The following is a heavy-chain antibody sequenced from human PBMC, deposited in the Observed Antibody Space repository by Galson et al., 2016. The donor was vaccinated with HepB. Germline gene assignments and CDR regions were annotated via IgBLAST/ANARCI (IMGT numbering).Heavy chain of an antibody. D-gene: IGHD3-10*01. CDR3: ASLDSITMVRGVQNWFDP. J-gene: IGHJ5*02. CDR2: INTNTGNP. CDR1: GYTFTSYA. Sequence: SVKVSCKASGYTFTSYAMNWVRQAPGQGLEWMGWINTNTGNPTYAQGFTGRFVFSLDTSVSTAYLQIRSLEAEDTAVYYCASLDSITMVRGVQNWFDPWGQGTLVTVSS. V-gene: IGHV7-4-1*02.